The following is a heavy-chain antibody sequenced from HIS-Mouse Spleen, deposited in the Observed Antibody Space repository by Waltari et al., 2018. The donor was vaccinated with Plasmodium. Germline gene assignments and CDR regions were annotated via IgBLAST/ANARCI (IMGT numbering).Heavy chain of an antibody. J-gene: IGHJ1*01. Sequence: QVQLVQSGAEVKKPGASVQVSCKESGYTFTGYYMHWVRQAPGQGLEWMGWSNPNSGDTSISTDYMELSRLRSDDTAVYYCARVLGYKAAAGTFVEYFQHWGQGTLVTVSS. CDR3: ARVLGYKAAAGTFVEYFQH. D-gene: IGHD6-13*01. CDR1: GYTFTGYY. CDR2: SNPNSG. V-gene: IGHV1-2*02.